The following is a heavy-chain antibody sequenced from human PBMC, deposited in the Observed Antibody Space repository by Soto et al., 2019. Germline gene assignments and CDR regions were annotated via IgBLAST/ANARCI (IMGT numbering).Heavy chain of an antibody. CDR2: IIPIFVTA. CDR3: AREVYSSSPDRYGMDV. J-gene: IGHJ6*02. CDR1: GGTFSSYA. D-gene: IGHD6-6*01. Sequence: QVQLVQSGAEVKKPGSSVKVSCKASGGTFSSYAISWVRQAPGQGLEWMGGIIPIFVTANYAQKFKGRVTITADKSTSTAYMELSSLRSEDTAVYYCAREVYSSSPDRYGMDVWGQGTTVTVSS. V-gene: IGHV1-69*06.